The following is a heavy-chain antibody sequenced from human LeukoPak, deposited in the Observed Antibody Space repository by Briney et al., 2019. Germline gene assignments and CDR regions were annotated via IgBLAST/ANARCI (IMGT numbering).Heavy chain of an antibody. V-gene: IGHV3-33*01. CDR2: IWYDGSNK. CDR1: GLTFSSYA. D-gene: IGHD5-24*01. J-gene: IGHJ5*02. CDR3: ARAGGGYNLYWFDP. Sequence: PGRSLRLSCAASGLTFSSYAMPWVRQAPGKGLEWVAVIWYDGSNKYYADSVKGRFTISRDNSKNTLYLQMNSLRAEDTAVYFCARAGGGYNLYWFDPWGQGTLVTVSS.